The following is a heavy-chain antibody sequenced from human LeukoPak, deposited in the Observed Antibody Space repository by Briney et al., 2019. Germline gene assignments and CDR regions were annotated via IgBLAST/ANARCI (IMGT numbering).Heavy chain of an antibody. CDR3: ARVSGYSSSWYEPDWFDP. J-gene: IGHJ5*02. V-gene: IGHV4-59*01. CDR1: GGSISSYY. Sequence: KPSETLSLTCTVSGGSISSYYWSWIRQPPGKGLEWIGYIYYSGSTNYNPSLKSRVTISVDTSKNQFSLKLSSVTAADTAVYYCARVSGYSSSWYEPDWFDPWGQGTLVTVSS. CDR2: IYYSGST. D-gene: IGHD6-13*01.